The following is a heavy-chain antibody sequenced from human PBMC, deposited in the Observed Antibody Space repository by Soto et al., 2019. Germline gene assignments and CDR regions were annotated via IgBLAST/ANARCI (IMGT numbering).Heavy chain of an antibody. J-gene: IGHJ6*03. D-gene: IGHD3-3*01. CDR3: AREDFWSGYHIMDV. CDR1: GYTFTSYV. V-gene: IGHV1-18*01. CDR2: ISAYNGNT. Sequence: ASVKVSCKASGYTFTSYVISWVLQAPGQGLEWMGWISAYNGNTNYAQKLQGRVTMTTDTSTSTAYMELRSLRSDDTAVYYCAREDFWSGYHIMDVWGKGTTVTVSS.